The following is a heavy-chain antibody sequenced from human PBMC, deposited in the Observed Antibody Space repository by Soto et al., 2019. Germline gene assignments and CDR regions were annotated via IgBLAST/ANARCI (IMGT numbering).Heavy chain of an antibody. CDR1: GFTSSSYA. V-gene: IGHV3-23*01. CDR3: AKDRSTYYLVPPFDP. Sequence: RGSLRLSCAASGFTSSSYAMSWVRQAPGKGLEWVSAISGSGGSTYYADSVKGRFTISRDNSKNTLYLQMNSLRAEDTAVYYCAKDRSTYYLVPPFDPWGQEPWSPSPQ. J-gene: IGHJ5*02. D-gene: IGHD3-10*01. CDR2: ISGSGGST.